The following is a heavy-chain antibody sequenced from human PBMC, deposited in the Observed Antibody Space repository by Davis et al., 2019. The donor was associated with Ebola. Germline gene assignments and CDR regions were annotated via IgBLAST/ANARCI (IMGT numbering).Heavy chain of an antibody. Sequence: FPSFCTTFSTYSVCRLLQAPGKELEWVSAISGSGGRTYYADSVKGRFTISRDNSKNTLYLQMNSLRAEDTAVYYCAKLAQEVALRTYYYDGMDVWGKGTTVTVSS. CDR1: CTTFSTYS. J-gene: IGHJ6*04. CDR2: ISGSGGRT. CDR3: AKLAQEVALRTYYYDGMDV. V-gene: IGHV3-23*01.